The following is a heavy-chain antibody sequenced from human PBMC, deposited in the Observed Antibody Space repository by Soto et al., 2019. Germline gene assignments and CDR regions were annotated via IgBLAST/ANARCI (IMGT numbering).Heavy chain of an antibody. D-gene: IGHD3-10*01. J-gene: IGHJ3*02. CDR3: ARFSYGSGLSGNAFDI. V-gene: IGHV4-31*03. CDR2: IYYSGST. Sequence: PSETLSLTCTVSGGSISSGGYYWSWIRQHPGKGLEWIGYIYYSGSTYYNPSLKSRVTISVDTSKNQFTLKLSSVTAADTAVYYCARFSYGSGLSGNAFDIWGQGTMVTVSS. CDR1: GGSISSGGYY.